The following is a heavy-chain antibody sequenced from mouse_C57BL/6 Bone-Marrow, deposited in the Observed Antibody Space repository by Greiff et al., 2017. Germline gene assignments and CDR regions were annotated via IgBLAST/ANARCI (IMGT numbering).Heavy chain of an antibody. CDR3: ARSENCDSWFAK. CDR1: GYAFTNYL. Sequence: VQLQQSGAELVRPGTSVKVSCKASGYAFTNYLIEWVKQRPGQGLEWIGVINPGSGGTNYNEKFKGKATLTADKSSSTAYMQLSSLKSEDSAVYFCARSENCDSWFAKWGQGTLVTVSA. CDR2: INPGSGGT. D-gene: IGHD4-1*01. V-gene: IGHV1-54*01. J-gene: IGHJ3*01.